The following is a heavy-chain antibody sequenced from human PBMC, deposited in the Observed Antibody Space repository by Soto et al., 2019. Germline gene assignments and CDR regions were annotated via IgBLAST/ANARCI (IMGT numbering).Heavy chain of an antibody. CDR1: GYTFTGYY. D-gene: IGHD6-13*01. CDR2: INPNSGGT. V-gene: IGHV1-2*04. J-gene: IGHJ6*02. CDR3: ARGDSSSWLAYGMDV. Sequence: QVQLVQSGAEVKKPGASVKVSCKASGYTFTGYYMHWVRQAPGQGLEWMGWINPNSGGTNYAQKFQGWVTMTRDTSISTAYMELSRLRSDDTAVYYCARGDSSSWLAYGMDVWGQGTTVTVSS.